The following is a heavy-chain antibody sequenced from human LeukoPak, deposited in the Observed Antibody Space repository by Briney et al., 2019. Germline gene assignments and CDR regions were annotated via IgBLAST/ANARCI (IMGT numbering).Heavy chain of an antibody. CDR3: ASVKSSSFPYFYFDY. CDR2: INPNSGGT. J-gene: IGHJ4*02. Sequence: ASVKVSCKASGYTFTGYYMHWVRQAPGQGLEWMGRINPNSGGTNYAQKFQGRVTMTRDTSISTAYMELSRLRSDDTAVYYCASVKSSSFPYFYFDYWGQGTLVTVSS. D-gene: IGHD6-6*01. CDR1: GYTFTGYY. V-gene: IGHV1-2*06.